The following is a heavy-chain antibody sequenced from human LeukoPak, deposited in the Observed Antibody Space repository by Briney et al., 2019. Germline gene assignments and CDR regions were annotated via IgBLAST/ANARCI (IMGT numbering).Heavy chain of an antibody. D-gene: IGHD6-13*01. CDR2: ISGSGGST. Sequence: GGSLRLSCVAAHFTFSNYAMYWIRQAPGKGLEWVSAISGSGGSTYYADSVKGRFTISRDNSKNTLYLQMNSLRAEDTAVYYCANAVRPVAAAGTSSDYWGQGTLVTVSS. CDR3: ANAVRPVAAAGTSSDY. J-gene: IGHJ4*02. CDR1: HFTFSNYA. V-gene: IGHV3-23*01.